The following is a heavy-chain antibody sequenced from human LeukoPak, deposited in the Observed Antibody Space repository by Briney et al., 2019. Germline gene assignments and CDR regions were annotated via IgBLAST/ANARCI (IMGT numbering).Heavy chain of an antibody. J-gene: IGHJ4*02. Sequence: GRSLRLSCTASGFTFGDYAVSWFRQAPGKGLEWVGFMRSKTYGETTEYAPSVKGRFFISRDDSKSIAYLQMNSLRTEDTAVYYCTRDEDNPDCWGQGTLVTVSS. D-gene: IGHD1-14*01. CDR3: TRDEDNPDC. V-gene: IGHV3-49*03. CDR1: GFTFGDYA. CDR2: MRSKTYGETT.